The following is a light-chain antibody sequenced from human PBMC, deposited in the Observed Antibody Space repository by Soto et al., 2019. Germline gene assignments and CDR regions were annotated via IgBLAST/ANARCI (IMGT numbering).Light chain of an antibody. J-gene: IGKJ2*01. V-gene: IGKV3-11*01. Sequence: EIVLTQSPATLSLSPGERATLSCRASQSVNSYLAWYQQKPGQAPRLLIYDASNSATGIPARFSGSGSGTDITLTISSLEPEDFAVYYCQQRSNWPPGYTFGQGTKLEIK. CDR3: QQRSNWPPGYT. CDR2: DAS. CDR1: QSVNSY.